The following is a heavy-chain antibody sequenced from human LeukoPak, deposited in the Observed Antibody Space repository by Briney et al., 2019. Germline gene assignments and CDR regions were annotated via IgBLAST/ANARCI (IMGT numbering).Heavy chain of an antibody. CDR1: GFTFSSYS. CDR2: ISSSSTYI. Sequence: GGSLRLSCAASGFTFSSYSMNWVRQTPGKGLEWVSSISSSSTYIYYVDSVKGRFTISRDNAKNSLYLQMNSLRAEDTAVYYCARTFYDSSGCYAFDIWGQGTMVTVSS. CDR3: ARTFYDSSGCYAFDI. V-gene: IGHV3-21*01. J-gene: IGHJ3*02. D-gene: IGHD3-22*01.